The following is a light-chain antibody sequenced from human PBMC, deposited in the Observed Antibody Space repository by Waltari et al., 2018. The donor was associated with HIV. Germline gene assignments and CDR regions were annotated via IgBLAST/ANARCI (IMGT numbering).Light chain of an antibody. CDR2: LGS. CDR3: MQALQTIT. V-gene: IGKV2-28*01. CDR1: KSLLHSNKKNY. J-gene: IGKJ5*01. Sequence: DIVMTQSPLSLPVTPGEPASISCKSSKSLLHSNKKNYLDWYLQKPGQSPQLLIYLGSNRASGVPDRFSGSGSGTDFTLKISRVEAEDVGVYYCMQALQTITFGQGTRLEIK.